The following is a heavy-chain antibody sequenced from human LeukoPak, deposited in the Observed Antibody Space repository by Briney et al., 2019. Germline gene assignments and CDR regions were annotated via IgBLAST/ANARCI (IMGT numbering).Heavy chain of an antibody. CDR1: DYSISSDYY. V-gene: IGHV4-30-4*08. CDR3: ARAAKVDCSSTSCSRNAFDI. Sequence: SETLSLTCSVSDYSISSDYYWGWIRQPPGKGLEWIGYIDYSGSTYYNPSLKSRVTISVDTSKNPFCLKLSSVTAADTAVYYCARAAKVDCSSTSCSRNAFDIWGQGTMVTVSS. D-gene: IGHD2-2*01. J-gene: IGHJ3*02. CDR2: IDYSGST.